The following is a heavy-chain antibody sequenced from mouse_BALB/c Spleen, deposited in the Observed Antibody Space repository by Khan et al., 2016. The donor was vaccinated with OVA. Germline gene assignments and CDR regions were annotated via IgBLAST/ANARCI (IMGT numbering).Heavy chain of an antibody. CDR2: IWGDGST. CDR1: GFSLTGYG. Sequence: QVQLKQSGPGPVAPSQSLSITCTVSGFSLTGYGVNWVRQPPGKGLEWLGMIWGDGSTVYNSALKSRLSISKDNSTSHVFLKMNSLQTDDTARYYGDRAYCANYRDAMDYWGQGTSVTVSS. CDR3: DRAYCANYRDAMDY. D-gene: IGHD2-10*01. J-gene: IGHJ4*01. V-gene: IGHV2-6-7*01.